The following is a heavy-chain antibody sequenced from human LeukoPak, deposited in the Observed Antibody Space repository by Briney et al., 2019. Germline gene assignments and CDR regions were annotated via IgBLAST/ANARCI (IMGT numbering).Heavy chain of an antibody. CDR2: ISYDGGNK. CDR1: GFTFSSYA. CDR3: ARENLESWSTIDY. Sequence: GRSLRLSCAASGFTFSSYAMHWVRQAPGKGLEWVAVISYDGGNKYYADSVKGRFTISRDNSKNTLYLQMNSLRAEDTAVYYCARENLESWSTIDYWGQGTLVTVSS. V-gene: IGHV3-30-3*01. D-gene: IGHD3-3*01. J-gene: IGHJ4*02.